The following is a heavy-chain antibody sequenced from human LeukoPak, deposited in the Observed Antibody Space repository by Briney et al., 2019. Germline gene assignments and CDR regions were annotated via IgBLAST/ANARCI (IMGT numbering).Heavy chain of an antibody. CDR1: GFTFSSYW. J-gene: IGHJ2*01. Sequence: GGSLRLSCGAAGFTFSSYWMHWVRQVPGKGLVWVSRINTDGSITTYADSVKDRFTISRDNAKNSLYLQMNSLRAEDTAVYYCAGSDTTGYTPREWDYWYFDLWGRGTLVTVSS. CDR3: AGSDTTGYTPREWDYWYFDL. D-gene: IGHD3-9*01. V-gene: IGHV3-74*01. CDR2: INTDGSIT.